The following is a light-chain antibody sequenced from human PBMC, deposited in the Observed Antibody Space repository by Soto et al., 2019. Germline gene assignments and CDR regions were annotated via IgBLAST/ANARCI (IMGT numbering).Light chain of an antibody. Sequence: QLVLTQSPSASASLGASVKLTCTLSSGHSNYAIAWHQQQPEKGPRYLMKVNSGGSHIKGDGIPDRFSGSSSGAERYLFISSLQYEDEGDYYCQALGTGSAIVVFGGGTQLTVL. CDR2: VNSGGSH. CDR3: QALGTGSAIVV. V-gene: IGLV4-69*01. CDR1: SGHSNYA. J-gene: IGLJ7*01.